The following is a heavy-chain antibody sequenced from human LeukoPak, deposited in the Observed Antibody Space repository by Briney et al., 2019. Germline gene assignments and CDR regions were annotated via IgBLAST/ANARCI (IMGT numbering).Heavy chain of an antibody. Sequence: QSGGSLRLSCVASGFMFSNSWMAWVRQAPGKGLEWVAHIQQVGSEIYYVDSVNGRFTTSRDNAKNSLYLQMNSLRAEDTALYYCATEAYYHFDYWGQGTLVTVSS. J-gene: IGHJ4*02. CDR3: ATEAYYHFDY. CDR1: GFMFSNSW. V-gene: IGHV3-7*01. CDR2: IQQVGSEI. D-gene: IGHD3-10*01.